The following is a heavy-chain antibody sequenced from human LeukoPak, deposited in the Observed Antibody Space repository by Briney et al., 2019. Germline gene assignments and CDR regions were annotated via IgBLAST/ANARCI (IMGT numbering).Heavy chain of an antibody. CDR3: ARLPKSSTDYPRFFQH. Sequence: PSETLSLTCSVTDGSIGSGEYYWSWVRQPPGTGLECIGYINRSGGTYYTPSLKTRLTISLDTSKNQFSLKLSSVTAADTAVYYCARLPKSSTDYPRFFQHWGQGTLVTVSS. V-gene: IGHV4-30-4*01. J-gene: IGHJ1*01. CDR1: DGSIGSGEYY. D-gene: IGHD2-2*01. CDR2: INRSGGT.